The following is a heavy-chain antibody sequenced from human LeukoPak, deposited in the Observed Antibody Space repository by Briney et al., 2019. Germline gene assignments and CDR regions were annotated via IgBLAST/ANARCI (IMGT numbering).Heavy chain of an antibody. V-gene: IGHV4-61*02. J-gene: IGHJ4*02. CDR1: GGSISSGSYY. CDR2: IYSSGST. D-gene: IGHD6-13*01. Sequence: SETLSLTCTVSGGSISSGSYYWSWIRQPAGKGLEWIGRIYSSGSTNYNPSLKSRVTISVDTSKNQFSLKLSSVTAADTAVYYCARRMIAAAGRANFDYWGQGTLVTVSS. CDR3: ARRMIAAAGRANFDY.